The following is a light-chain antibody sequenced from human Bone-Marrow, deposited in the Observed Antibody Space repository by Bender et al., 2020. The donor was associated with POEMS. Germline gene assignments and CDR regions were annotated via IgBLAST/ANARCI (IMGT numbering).Light chain of an antibody. V-gene: IGLV1-40*01. J-gene: IGLJ3*02. CDR2: GNS. CDR3: QSYDSRLSGWV. CDR1: SSNTGSGYD. Sequence: VTISCTGSSSNTGSGYDIHWYQHLPGTPPTLLIYGNSNRPSGVPDRFSGSKSGTSGSLAITGLQAEDEGDYYCQSYDSRLSGWVFGGGTKLTVL.